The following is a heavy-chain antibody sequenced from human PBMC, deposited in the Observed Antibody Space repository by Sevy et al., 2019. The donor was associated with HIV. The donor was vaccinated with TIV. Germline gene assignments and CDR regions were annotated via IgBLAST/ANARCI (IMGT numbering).Heavy chain of an antibody. CDR2: IRSKTNGETT. CDR1: GFTFNTHA. CDR3: TGGAGATDWGMDV. J-gene: IGHJ6*02. D-gene: IGHD1-26*01. V-gene: IGHV3-49*04. Sequence: GGSLRLSCAASGFTFNTHAMNWVRQAPGKGLEWVGFIRSKTNGETTEYAAAGKGRFTISRGDCTSIAYMQMNSMKSEDTAVYYCTGGAGATDWGMDVWGQGTTVTVSS.